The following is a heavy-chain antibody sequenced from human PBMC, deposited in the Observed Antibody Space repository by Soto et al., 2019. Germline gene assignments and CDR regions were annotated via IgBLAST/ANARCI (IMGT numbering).Heavy chain of an antibody. J-gene: IGHJ4*02. Sequence: SETLSLTCAVYGGSFSGYYWSWIRQPPGKGLEWIGEINHSGSTNYNPSLKSRVTISVDTSKNQFSLKLSSVTAADTAVYYCARGGRGGYYDSSGYYSRWGQRTLVTVSS. D-gene: IGHD3-22*01. V-gene: IGHV4-34*01. CDR1: GGSFSGYY. CDR3: ARGGRGGYYDSSGYYSR. CDR2: INHSGST.